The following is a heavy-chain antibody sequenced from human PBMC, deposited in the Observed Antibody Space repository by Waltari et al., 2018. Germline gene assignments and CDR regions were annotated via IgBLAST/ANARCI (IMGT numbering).Heavy chain of an antibody. CDR3: ARDRGRGLYLDT. D-gene: IGHD2-15*01. J-gene: IGHJ4*02. CDR2: IHGSGKT. CDR1: GDSVSSNYW. V-gene: IGHV4-4*02. Sequence: QLQLQESGPGLVKPSGTLSLTCAVPGDSVSSNYWWSWVRQPPGEGLEWIGQIHGSGKTNYNPSFASRVTVSLDTSTDHISLKLTSATAADTAVYYCARDRGRGLYLDTRGQGTLVTVSP.